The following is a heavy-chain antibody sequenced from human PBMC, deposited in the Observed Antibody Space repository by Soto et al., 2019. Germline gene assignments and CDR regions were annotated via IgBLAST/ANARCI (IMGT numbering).Heavy chain of an antibody. CDR2: ITWNGVAM. CDR3: AKSFVTTHHPYQYMDV. D-gene: IGHD1-1*01. V-gene: IGHV3-9*01. J-gene: IGHJ6*03. CDR1: GFAFRDFA. Sequence: EVQLVESGGNLVQPGRSLRLSCAASGFAFRDFAFHWVRQTPGKGLEWVSGITWNGVAMGYADSVKGRFTISRDDAKNSLYLQMNSLRPEDTALYYCAKSFVTTHHPYQYMDVWGKGTSVTVS.